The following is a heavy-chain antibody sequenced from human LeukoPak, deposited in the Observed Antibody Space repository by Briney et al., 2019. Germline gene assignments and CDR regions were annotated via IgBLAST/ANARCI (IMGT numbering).Heavy chain of an antibody. D-gene: IGHD6-13*01. Sequence: ASVKVSCKASGYTFTNYGITWVRQAPGQGLEWMGWIDPNTGGTNYAQKFQDRVTMTGDTSISTAYMELNRLRSDDTAVYYCARVVAGVGAAFDYWGQGTLVTVSS. J-gene: IGHJ4*02. CDR1: GYTFTNYG. V-gene: IGHV1-2*02. CDR3: ARVVAGVGAAFDY. CDR2: IDPNTGGT.